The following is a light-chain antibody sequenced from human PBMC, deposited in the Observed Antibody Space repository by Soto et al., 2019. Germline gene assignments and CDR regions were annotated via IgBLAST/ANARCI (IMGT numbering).Light chain of an antibody. Sequence: EIVLTQSPDTLSLSPGERATLSCRASQSVIGSYLAWYQQKPGQAPRLLIYAASSRAPDIPDRFSGSGSGTDFTLTISRLEPEDFVLYYCHQYGSSPNTFGQGTKLEIK. J-gene: IGKJ2*01. CDR2: AAS. V-gene: IGKV3-20*01. CDR3: HQYGSSPNT. CDR1: QSVIGSY.